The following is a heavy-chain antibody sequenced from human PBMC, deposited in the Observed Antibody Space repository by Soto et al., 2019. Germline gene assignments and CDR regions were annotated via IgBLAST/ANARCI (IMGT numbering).Heavy chain of an antibody. CDR2: IKQDGSEK. CDR3: ARASLGYCTSTSCYWSEDY. Sequence: PGGSLRLSCSASGFTFSTYWMSWVRQAPGKGLEWVANIKQDGSEKYYVDSVKGRFTISRDNAKNSLYLQMNSLRAEDTAVYYCARASLGYCTSTSCYWSEDYWGQGTLVTVSS. V-gene: IGHV3-7*03. J-gene: IGHJ4*02. D-gene: IGHD2-2*01. CDR1: GFTFSTYW.